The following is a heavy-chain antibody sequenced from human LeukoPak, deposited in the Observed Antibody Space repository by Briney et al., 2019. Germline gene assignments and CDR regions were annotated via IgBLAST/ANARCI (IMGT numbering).Heavy chain of an antibody. CDR1: GFTFDDYA. D-gene: IGHD3-3*01. CDR3: ANDRAIFGVGGALDI. J-gene: IGHJ3*02. Sequence: GRSLRLSCAASGFTFDDYAMHWVRQAPGKGLEWVSGIRWNSGSIVYADCVRGRFTISRDNAKNSLYLQMNSLRTEDMALYYWANDRAIFGVGGALDIWGQGTMVTVSS. V-gene: IGHV3-9*03. CDR2: IRWNSGSI.